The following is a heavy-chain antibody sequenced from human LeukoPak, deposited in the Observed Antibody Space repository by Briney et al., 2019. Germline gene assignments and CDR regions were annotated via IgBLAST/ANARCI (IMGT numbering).Heavy chain of an antibody. Sequence: GSLRLSCAGSGFTFSNAWLNWVRQTPGKGLEWVGRIKSKTDGGTTDYAAPVKGRFTILRDDSKHTLYLQMNSLKTEDTAVYYCTTDLGYCSSTSCSWFEDYWGQGTLVTVSS. J-gene: IGHJ4*02. CDR1: GFTFSNAW. D-gene: IGHD2-2*01. CDR3: TTDLGYCSSTSCSWFEDY. V-gene: IGHV3-15*07. CDR2: IKSKTDGGTT.